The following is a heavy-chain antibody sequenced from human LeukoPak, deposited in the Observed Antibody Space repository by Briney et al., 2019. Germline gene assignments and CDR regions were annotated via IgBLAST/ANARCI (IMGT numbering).Heavy chain of an antibody. CDR3: ARDDGPSVVEWLLSQYYYYYYMDV. Sequence: PGGSLRLSCAASGFTFSSYAMSWVRQAPGKGLEWVSAISGSGGGTYYADSVKGRFTISRDNAKNSLYLQMNSLRAEDTAVYYCARDDGPSVVEWLLSQYYYYYYMDVWGKGTTVTVSS. J-gene: IGHJ6*03. D-gene: IGHD3-3*01. V-gene: IGHV3-23*01. CDR1: GFTFSSYA. CDR2: ISGSGGGT.